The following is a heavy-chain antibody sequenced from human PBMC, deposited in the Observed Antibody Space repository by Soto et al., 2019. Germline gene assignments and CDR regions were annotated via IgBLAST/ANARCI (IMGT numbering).Heavy chain of an antibody. V-gene: IGHV4-4*07. CDR1: GGSISSYY. CDR3: ARDSPVPVVGTYYYYGIDV. J-gene: IGHJ6*02. D-gene: IGHD1-1*01. Sequence: HSETLSLTCTVSGGSISSYYWSWIRQPAGKGLEWIGRIYSSGSTNYNPSLKSRVTMSVDTSKNQFSLKVSSVTAADTAVYYCARDSPVPVVGTYYYYGIDVWGHGTTVTVSS. CDR2: IYSSGST.